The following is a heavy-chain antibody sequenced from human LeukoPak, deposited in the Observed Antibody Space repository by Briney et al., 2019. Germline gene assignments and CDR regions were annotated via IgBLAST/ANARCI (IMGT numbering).Heavy chain of an antibody. D-gene: IGHD2-2*01. Sequence: SVTVSCKASGYTFTSYAISWVRQAPGQGLEWMGGIIPIFGTANCAQKFQGRVTITADESTSTAYVELSSLRSEDTAVYYCARVPVVGQLLYYMDVWGKGTTVTVSS. J-gene: IGHJ6*03. CDR3: ARVPVVGQLLYYMDV. V-gene: IGHV1-69*13. CDR1: GYTFTSYA. CDR2: IIPIFGTA.